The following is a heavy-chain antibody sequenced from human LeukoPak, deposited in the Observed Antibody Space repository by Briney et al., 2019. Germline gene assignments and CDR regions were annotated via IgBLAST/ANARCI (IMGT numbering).Heavy chain of an antibody. J-gene: IGHJ4*02. Sequence: GGSLRLSCAVSGFTFSSYAMNWVRQAPGKGLEWVSSISGSGDSTYYADSVKGRFTISRDNSKNTLYLQINSLRPEDTAIYYFAKPGYAGYSTSWYPIDYWGQGTLVTVSS. V-gene: IGHV3-23*01. CDR1: GFTFSSYA. CDR3: AKPGYAGYSTSWYPIDY. D-gene: IGHD6-13*01. CDR2: ISGSGDST.